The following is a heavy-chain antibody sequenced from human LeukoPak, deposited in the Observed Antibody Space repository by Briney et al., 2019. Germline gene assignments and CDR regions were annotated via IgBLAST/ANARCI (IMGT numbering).Heavy chain of an antibody. D-gene: IGHD3-16*01. CDR3: ARGGTHYYYYYMDV. J-gene: IGHJ6*03. CDR1: GFTFSSYS. CDR2: ISSSTSYI. V-gene: IGHV3-21*01. Sequence: GGSLRLSCAASGFTFSSYSMNWVRQAPGKGLEWVSSISSSTSYIYYADSVKGRLTISRDNAKNSLYLQMNSLRAEDTAVYYCARGGTHYYYYYMDVWGKGTTVTVSS.